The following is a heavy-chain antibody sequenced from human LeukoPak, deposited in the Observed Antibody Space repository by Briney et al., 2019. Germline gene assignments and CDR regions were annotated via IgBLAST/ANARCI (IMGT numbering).Heavy chain of an antibody. Sequence: ASVKVSSKASGGTLSSYTIRWVRQAPRQGLEWMGRIIPILSIANYAQKFQGRVTITADKSTSPAYMELSSLRSEDTAVYYCARAPAAPIVGATLYYFDYWGQGTLVTVSS. D-gene: IGHD1-26*01. CDR1: GGTLSSYT. CDR3: ARAPAAPIVGATLYYFDY. V-gene: IGHV1-69*02. CDR2: IIPILSIA. J-gene: IGHJ4*02.